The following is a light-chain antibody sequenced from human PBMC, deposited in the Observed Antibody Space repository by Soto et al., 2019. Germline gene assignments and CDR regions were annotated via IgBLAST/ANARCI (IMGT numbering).Light chain of an antibody. CDR2: FGS. Sequence: DVVMTQSPPSVSVTPGEPASISCRSSESLLDTTGYNFLDWYVQKPGQSPQLLIYFGSTRASGVPGRFSGSGSGTDFTLNISRVEAEDVGIYYCMQSQQSRWTFGQGTKVEIK. CDR3: MQSQQSRWT. V-gene: IGKV2-28*01. J-gene: IGKJ1*01. CDR1: ESLLDTTGYNF.